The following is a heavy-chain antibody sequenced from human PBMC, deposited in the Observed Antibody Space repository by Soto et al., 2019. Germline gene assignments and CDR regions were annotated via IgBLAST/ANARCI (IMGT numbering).Heavy chain of an antibody. Sequence: SETLSLTCTVSGGSISSGGYYWSWIRQHPGKGLEWIGYIYYSGSTYYNPSLKSRVTISVDTSKNQFSLKLSSVTAADTAVYYCARLKAYQLQTFDPWGQGTLVTVSS. CDR1: GGSISSGGYY. CDR3: ARLKAYQLQTFDP. D-gene: IGHD2-2*01. V-gene: IGHV4-31*03. CDR2: IYYSGST. J-gene: IGHJ5*02.